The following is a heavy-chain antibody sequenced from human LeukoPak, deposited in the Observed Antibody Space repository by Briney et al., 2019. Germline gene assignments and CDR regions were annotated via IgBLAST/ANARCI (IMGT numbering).Heavy chain of an antibody. CDR1: GYTFTGYY. V-gene: IGHV1-2*02. J-gene: IGHJ4*02. D-gene: IGHD3-22*01. Sequence: ASVKVSCKASGYTFTGYYMRWVRQAPGQGLEWMGWINPNSGGTNYALKFQGRVTMTRDTSISTAYMELSRLRSDDTAVYYCARETEGSSGYYYDYWGQGTLVTVSS. CDR3: ARETEGSSGYYYDY. CDR2: INPNSGGT.